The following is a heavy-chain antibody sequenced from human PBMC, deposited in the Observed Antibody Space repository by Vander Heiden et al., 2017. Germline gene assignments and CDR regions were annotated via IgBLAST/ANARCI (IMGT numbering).Heavy chain of an antibody. D-gene: IGHD1-26*01. CDR3: ARSTDYSGSYSWH. Sequence: EVQLVQSGAEVKRPGESRKIPCKGSGYSFTSYWIGWVRQMPGKGLEWMGIIYPGDSDTRYSPAVQGQVTISADKSISTAYLQWRRMKASDTAMYYCARSTDYSGSYSWHCGYGTLVTVSS. J-gene: IGHJ1*01. CDR2: IYPGDSDT. CDR1: GYSFTSYW. V-gene: IGHV5-51*01.